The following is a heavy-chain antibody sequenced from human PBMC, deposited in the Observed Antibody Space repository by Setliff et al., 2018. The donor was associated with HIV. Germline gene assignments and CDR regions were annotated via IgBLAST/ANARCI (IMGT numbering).Heavy chain of an antibody. CDR3: ARTVYGDYGGDLNWLDP. D-gene: IGHD4-17*01. V-gene: IGHV1-69-2*01. CDR2: VDPDRGDT. J-gene: IGHJ5*02. CDR1: GYTFPDYY. Sequence: ASVKVSCKVSGYTFPDYYIQWVRQAPGKGLEWMGLVDPDRGDTVYAEKFQGRVTITADRSIDIAYMKLSSLTSEDTAMYYCARTVYGDYGGDLNWLDPWGQGTLVTVSS.